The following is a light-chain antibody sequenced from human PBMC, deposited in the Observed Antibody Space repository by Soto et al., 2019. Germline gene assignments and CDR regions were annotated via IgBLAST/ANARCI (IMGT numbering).Light chain of an antibody. CDR1: QTVGNY. J-gene: IGKJ1*01. Sequence: EIVLTQSPATLSLSPGERATLSCRASQTVGNYLAWYQQKPGQVPRLLTYNASNRATGVPVRFSGSGSGTEFTLTISSLEPEDFAVYYCQQRGNWPLPWTFGQGAKVEI. V-gene: IGKV3-11*01. CDR3: QQRGNWPLPWT. CDR2: NAS.